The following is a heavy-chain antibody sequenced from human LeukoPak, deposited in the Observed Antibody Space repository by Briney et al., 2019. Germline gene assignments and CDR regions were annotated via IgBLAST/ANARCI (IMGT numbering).Heavy chain of an antibody. V-gene: IGHV1-18*01. J-gene: IGHJ6*03. CDR3: ARLSVPAAISYYYYYMDV. D-gene: IGHD2-2*01. Sequence: ASVKVSCKASGYTFTSYGISWVRQAPGQGLEWMGWISAYNGNTNYAQKLQGRVTMTTDTSTSTAYMELRSLRSDDKAVYYCARLSVPAAISYYYYYMDVWGKGTTVTVSS. CDR1: GYTFTSYG. CDR2: ISAYNGNT.